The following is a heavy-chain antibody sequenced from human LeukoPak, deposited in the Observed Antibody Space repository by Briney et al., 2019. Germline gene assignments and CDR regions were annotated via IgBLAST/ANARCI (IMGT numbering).Heavy chain of an antibody. D-gene: IGHD2-15*01. V-gene: IGHV4-38-2*01. CDR3: ARYSTGNFGY. Sequence: SETLSLTCAVSGYSISSGYYWGWIRQPPGKGLEWIGSIYHSGSTYCNPSLKSRVTISVDTSKNQFSLKLSSVTAAHTAVYYCARYSTGNFGYWGQGTLVTVSS. CDR2: IYHSGST. J-gene: IGHJ4*02. CDR1: GYSISSGYY.